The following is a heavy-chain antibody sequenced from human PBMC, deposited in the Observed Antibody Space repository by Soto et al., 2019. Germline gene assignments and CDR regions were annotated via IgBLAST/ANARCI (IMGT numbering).Heavy chain of an antibody. CDR3: ARDRRGLFRYYYYYYMDV. Sequence: PGGSLRLSCAASGFTFSSYAMQWVRQAPGKGLEWVAVISYDGSNKYYADSVKGRFTISRDNSKNTLYLQMNSLRAEDTAVYYCARDRRGLFRYYYYYYMDVWGKETTVTVSS. CDR2: ISYDGSNK. CDR1: GFTFSSYA. V-gene: IGHV3-30-3*01. D-gene: IGHD2-21*01. J-gene: IGHJ6*03.